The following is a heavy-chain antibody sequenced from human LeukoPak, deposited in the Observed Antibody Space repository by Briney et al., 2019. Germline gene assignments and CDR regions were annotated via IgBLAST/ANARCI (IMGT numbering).Heavy chain of an antibody. CDR1: GYSISSGYY. CDR2: ICHSGNT. V-gene: IGHV4-38-2*02. J-gene: IGHJ4*02. CDR3: ARIVPYYYDSSGYYSQGYFDY. Sequence: SETLSLTCTVSGYSISSGYYWGWIRQPPGKGLEWIGSICHSGNTYYNPSLKSRVTISVDTSKNQFSLKLSSVTAADTAVYYCARIVPYYYDSSGYYSQGYFDYWGQGTLVTVSS. D-gene: IGHD3-22*01.